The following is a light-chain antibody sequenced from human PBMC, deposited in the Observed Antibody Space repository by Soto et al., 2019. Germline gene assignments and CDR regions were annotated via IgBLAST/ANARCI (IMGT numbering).Light chain of an antibody. Sequence: QSVLTQPRSVSGSPGPSVTISCTGTSSDVGAYNHVSWYQQHPGKAPKLMIYDVTKRPSGAPDRFSGSKSGNTASLTISGLQAEDEADYYCCSYAGSQTYVFGSGTKLTVL. J-gene: IGLJ1*01. V-gene: IGLV2-11*01. CDR3: CSYAGSQTYV. CDR2: DVT. CDR1: SSDVGAYNH.